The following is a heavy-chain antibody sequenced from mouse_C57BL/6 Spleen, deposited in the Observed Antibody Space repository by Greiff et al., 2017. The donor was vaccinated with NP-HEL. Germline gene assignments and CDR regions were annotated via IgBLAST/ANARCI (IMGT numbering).Heavy chain of an antibody. V-gene: IGHV1-69*01. CDR2: IDPSDSYT. D-gene: IGHD1-1*01. J-gene: IGHJ1*03. CDR3: AVYYGSSPSYWYFDV. Sequence: VQLQQSGAELVMPGASVKLSCKASGYTFTSYWMHWVKQRPGQGLEWIGEIDPSDSYTNYNQKFKGKSTLTVDKSSSTAFMQLSSLTSEDSAVYYCAVYYGSSPSYWYFDVWGTGTTVTVSS. CDR1: GYTFTSYW.